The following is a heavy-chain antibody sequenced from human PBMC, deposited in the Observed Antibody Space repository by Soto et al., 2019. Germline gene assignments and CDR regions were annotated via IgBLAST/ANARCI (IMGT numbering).Heavy chain of an antibody. J-gene: IGHJ5*02. CDR3: ARGGIAVAKYNWFDP. D-gene: IGHD6-19*01. CDR2: IYHSGST. CDR1: GYSISSGYY. V-gene: IGHV4-38-2*01. Sequence: SETLSLTCAVSGYSISSGYYWGWIRQPPGKGLEWIGSIYHSGSTYYNPSLKGRVTISVDTSKNQFSLKLSSVTAADTAVYYCARGGIAVAKYNWFDPWGQGTLVTVSS.